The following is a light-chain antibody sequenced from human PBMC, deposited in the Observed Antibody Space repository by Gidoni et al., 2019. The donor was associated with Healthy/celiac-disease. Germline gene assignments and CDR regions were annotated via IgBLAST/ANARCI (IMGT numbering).Light chain of an antibody. Sequence: DIVMTQSPDSLAVSLGVRATINCKSSQSVLYSSNNKNYLAWYQQKPGQPPQLLIYWASTRESGVPDRCSGSGSGTDFTLTISSLQAEDVAVYYCQQYYSTPQNTFGQGTKLEIK. J-gene: IGKJ2*01. CDR1: QSVLYSSNNKNY. V-gene: IGKV4-1*01. CDR3: QQYYSTPQNT. CDR2: WAS.